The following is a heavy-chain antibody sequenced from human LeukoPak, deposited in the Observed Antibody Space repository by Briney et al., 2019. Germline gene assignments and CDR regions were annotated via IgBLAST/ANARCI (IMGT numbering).Heavy chain of an antibody. CDR1: GGSISSYY. V-gene: IGHV4-59*01. CDR2: IYYSGST. Sequence: SETLSLTCTVSGGSISSYYWSWIRQPLGKGLEWIGYIYYSGSTNYNPSLKSRVTISVDTSKNQFSLKLSSVTAADTAVYYCARGGWDYYDSSGRVDYWGQGTLVTVSS. CDR3: ARGGWDYYDSSGRVDY. J-gene: IGHJ4*02. D-gene: IGHD3-22*01.